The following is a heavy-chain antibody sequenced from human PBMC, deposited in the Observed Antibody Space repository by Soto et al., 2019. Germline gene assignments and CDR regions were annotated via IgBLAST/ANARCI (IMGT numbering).Heavy chain of an antibody. D-gene: IGHD3-10*01. J-gene: IGHJ6*02. CDR3: ARVSTYYYGSGSYYNPYYYYGMDV. CDR1: GGSFSGYY. V-gene: IGHV4-34*01. CDR2: INHSGST. Sequence: SETLSLTCAVYGGSFSGYYWSWIRQPPGKGLEWIGEINHSGSTNYNPSLKSRVTISVDTSKNQFSLKLSSVTAADTAVYYCARVSTYYYGSGSYYNPYYYYGMDVWGQGTTVTVSS.